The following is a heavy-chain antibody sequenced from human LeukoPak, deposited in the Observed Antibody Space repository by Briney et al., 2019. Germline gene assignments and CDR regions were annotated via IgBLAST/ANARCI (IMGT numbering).Heavy chain of an antibody. V-gene: IGHV4-59*01. CDR1: GGSMWSYY. CDR3: ARGFGEVIRSDYYYYGMDV. J-gene: IGHJ6*02. D-gene: IGHD3-3*01. Sequence: SETLSLTCIVSGGSMWSYYWSWIRQPPGKGLEWIGYMYYSGTIHYNPSLRSRVTISVDTSKNQFSLKLNSVTAADTAVYYCARGFGEVIRSDYYYYGMDVWGQGTTFTVSS. CDR2: MYYSGTI.